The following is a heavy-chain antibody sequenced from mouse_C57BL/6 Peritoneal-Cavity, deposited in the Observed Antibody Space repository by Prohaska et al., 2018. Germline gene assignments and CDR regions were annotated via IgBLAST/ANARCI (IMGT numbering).Heavy chain of an antibody. D-gene: IGHD1-1*01. Sequence: QVQLQQSGAELVRPGASVTLSCKASGYTFTDYEMHWVKQTPVHGLEWIGAIDPETGGTAYNQKFKGKAILTADKSSSTAYMELRSLTSEYSAVYYCTNYYGSSYAMDYWGQGTSVTVSS. CDR2: IDPETGGT. V-gene: IGHV1-15*01. CDR1: GYTFTDYE. CDR3: TNYYGSSYAMDY. J-gene: IGHJ4*01.